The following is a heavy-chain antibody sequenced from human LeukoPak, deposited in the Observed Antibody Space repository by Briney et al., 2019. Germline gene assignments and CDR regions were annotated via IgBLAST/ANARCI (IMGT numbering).Heavy chain of an antibody. CDR1: GASISSGDYY. V-gene: IGHV4-30-4*08. CDR2: IYYSGST. Sequence: PSETLSLTCTVSGASISSGDYYWSWIRQPPGEGLEWIGYIYYSGSTYYNPSLKSRVTISVDTSKNQFSLKLSSVTAADTTVYYCARVAPAKDDFYIWGQGTMVTVSS. J-gene: IGHJ3*02. D-gene: IGHD2-2*01. CDR3: ARVAPAKDDFYI.